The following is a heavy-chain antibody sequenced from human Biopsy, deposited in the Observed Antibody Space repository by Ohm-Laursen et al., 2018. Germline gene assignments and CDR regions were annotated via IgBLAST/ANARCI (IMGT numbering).Heavy chain of an antibody. Sequence: TLSLTCSVSGDSISSYYWSWIRQPPGKGLEWIGYVYYTGSTDYNPSLQSRVTISVDASKNHFSLRLRSVTPADTAIYYCARDRGYYSDRTVPGYFDLWGRGTLVTVSS. CDR1: GDSISSYY. V-gene: IGHV4-59*01. CDR3: ARDRGYYSDRTVPGYFDL. CDR2: VYYTGST. D-gene: IGHD3-22*01. J-gene: IGHJ2*01.